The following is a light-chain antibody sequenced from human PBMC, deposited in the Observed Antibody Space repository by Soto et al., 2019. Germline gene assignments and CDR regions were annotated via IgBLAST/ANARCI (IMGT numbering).Light chain of an antibody. J-gene: IGKJ4*01. CDR3: QEGTYWPA. CDR2: DAS. Sequence: ETVMTQSPATLSVSPGETATLSCRTSQGLNRNLAWYQQKPGQAPRLIIYDASVKATGIPARFSGSGSGTDFTLTISSLEPEDFAVYYCQEGTYWPAFGGGTKVDIK. V-gene: IGKV3D-15*01. CDR1: QGLNRN.